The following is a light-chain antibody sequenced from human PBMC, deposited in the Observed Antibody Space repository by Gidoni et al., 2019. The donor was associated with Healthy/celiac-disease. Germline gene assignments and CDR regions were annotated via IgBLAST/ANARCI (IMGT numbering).Light chain of an antibody. CDR2: DAS. Sequence: EIQKTESPSSLSASVGDRVTITCLASQSISSDLTWYQQKPGKAPKLLIYDASSLQSGVPSRFSGSGSGTDFTLTISSLQPEDFATYYCQQSYSTPYTFGQGTKLEIK. CDR1: QSISSD. CDR3: QQSYSTPYT. V-gene: IGKV1-39*01. J-gene: IGKJ2*01.